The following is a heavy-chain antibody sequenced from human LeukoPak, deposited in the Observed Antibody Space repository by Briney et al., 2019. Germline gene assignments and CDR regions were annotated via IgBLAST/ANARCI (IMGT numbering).Heavy chain of an antibody. CDR1: GFTVSSNY. D-gene: IGHD2-2*01. V-gene: IGHV3-53*01. Sequence: GGSLRLSCAASGFTVSSNYMSWVRQAPGKGLEWVSVIYSGGSTYYADSVKGRFTTSRDNSKNTLYLQMNSLRAEDTAVYYCARAGKQLLPLYYYGMDVWAKGPRSPSP. CDR2: IYSGGST. J-gene: IGHJ6*02. CDR3: ARAGKQLLPLYYYGMDV.